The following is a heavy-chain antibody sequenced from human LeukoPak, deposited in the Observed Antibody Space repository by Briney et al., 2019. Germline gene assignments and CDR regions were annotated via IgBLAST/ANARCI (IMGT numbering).Heavy chain of an antibody. J-gene: IGHJ4*02. CDR2: IRYDGSNK. CDR1: GFTFSSYG. CDR3: AKADFSGYYY. D-gene: IGHD3-22*01. V-gene: IGHV3-30*02. Sequence: TGGSLRLSCAASGFTFSSYGMHWVRQAPGKGLEWVAFIRYDGSNKYNADSVKGRFTISRDNSKNTLYLQTNSLRAEDTAVYYCAKADFSGYYYWGQGTLVTVSS.